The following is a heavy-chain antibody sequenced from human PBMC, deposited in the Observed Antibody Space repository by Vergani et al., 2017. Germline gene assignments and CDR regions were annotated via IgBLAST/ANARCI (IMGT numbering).Heavy chain of an antibody. CDR2: INHSGTI. V-gene: IGHV4-39*02. CDR3: ARRAERWETLLRDDFDV. CDR1: GDSIISRSYY. D-gene: IGHD1-26*01. J-gene: IGHJ3*01. Sequence: QMQLQESGPGLVKASETLSLTCTVSGDSIISRSYYWGWIRQPPGKGLEWIGEINHSGTINYNPTLKSPFNVSIDTSRDHFSLKLRSVIAADTAVYFCARRAERWETLLRDDFDVWGQGTFVTVSP.